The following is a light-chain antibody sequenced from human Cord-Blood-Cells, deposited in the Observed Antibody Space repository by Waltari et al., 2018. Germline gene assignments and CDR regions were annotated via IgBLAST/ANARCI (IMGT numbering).Light chain of an antibody. CDR3: SSYTSSSTLV. V-gene: IGLV2-14*01. Sequence: QSALTQPASVSGSPGQSLTIPCTGTSSDVGGYNYVSLYQQHPGKAPKLMIYEVSNRPSGVSNRFSGSKSGNTASLTISGLQAEDEADYYCSSYTSSSTLVFGGGTKLTVL. CDR1: SSDVGGYNY. CDR2: EVS. J-gene: IGLJ3*02.